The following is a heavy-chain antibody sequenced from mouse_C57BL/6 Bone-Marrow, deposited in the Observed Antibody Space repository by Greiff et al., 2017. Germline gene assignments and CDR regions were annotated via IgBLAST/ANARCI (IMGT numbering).Heavy chain of an antibody. J-gene: IGHJ1*03. CDR3: AHHYYRWYFDV. D-gene: IGHD1-2*01. CDR1: GYTFTSYW. Sequence: QVQLQQPGAELVKPGASVKLSCKASGYTFTSYWMHWVKQRPGQGLEWIGMIHPNSGSTNYNEKFKSKATLTVDKSSSTAYMPLSSLTSEDSAVYYCAHHYYRWYFDVWGTGTTGTVSS. CDR2: IHPNSGST. V-gene: IGHV1-64*01.